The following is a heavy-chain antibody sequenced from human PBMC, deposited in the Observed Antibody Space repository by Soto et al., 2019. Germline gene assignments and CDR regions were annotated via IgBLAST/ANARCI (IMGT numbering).Heavy chain of an antibody. CDR2: INAGNGNT. CDR3: ARGSGFWSGVFDY. V-gene: IGHV1-3*01. J-gene: IGHJ4*02. D-gene: IGHD3-3*01. CDR1: GYTFASYA. Sequence: ASVKVSCKASGYTFASYAMHWVRQAPGQRLEWMGWINAGNGNTKYSQKFQGRVTITRDTSASTAYMELSSLRSEDTAVYYCARGSGFWSGVFDYWGQGTQVTVSS.